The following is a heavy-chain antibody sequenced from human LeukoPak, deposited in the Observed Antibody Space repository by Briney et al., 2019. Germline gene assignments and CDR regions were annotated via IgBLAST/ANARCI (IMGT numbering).Heavy chain of an antibody. V-gene: IGHV3-15*01. CDR2: IKSKSGGGTT. CDR3: ATDSSSSSYY. J-gene: IGHJ4*02. Sequence: GGSLTLSCTASGLSYSNAWMSWVRQAPGKGLEWISRIKSKSGGGTTVYAAPVNGRLNISRDDSKNTLYLQMNSLKTEDTAVYYCATDSSSSSYYWGQGTLVTVSS. D-gene: IGHD6-6*01. CDR1: GLSYSNAW.